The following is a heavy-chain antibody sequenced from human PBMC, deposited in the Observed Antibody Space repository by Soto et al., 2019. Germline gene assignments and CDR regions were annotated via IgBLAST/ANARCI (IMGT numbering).Heavy chain of an antibody. Sequence: EVQLVESGGGLVQPGGSLGLSCAASGFTFTSNWMHWVRQAPGKGLVWVSRINSDGTTTTYADSVKGRFTISRDNAKNTLYPQVNRLGGEDTAVYYCTRGGATGAGIYHFENWGQGTLVTVSS. J-gene: IGHJ4*02. D-gene: IGHD3-10*01. CDR2: INSDGTTT. CDR3: TRGGATGAGIYHFEN. V-gene: IGHV3-74*01. CDR1: GFTFTSNW.